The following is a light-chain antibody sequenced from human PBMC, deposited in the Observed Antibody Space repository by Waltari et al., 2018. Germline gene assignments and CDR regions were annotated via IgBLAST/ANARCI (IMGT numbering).Light chain of an antibody. V-gene: IGKV4-1*01. J-gene: IGKJ1*01. CDR3: QQYYSAPRT. CDR2: WAS. Sequence: DIVMTQSPDSLAVSLGERATINCKSSQSVLYNSNNKNYLAWFQQKPGQPPKLLPYWASTRESGVPDRFSGSGSGTDFTLTISSLQAEDVAVYYCQQYYSAPRTFGQGTKVEIK. CDR1: QSVLYNSNNKNY.